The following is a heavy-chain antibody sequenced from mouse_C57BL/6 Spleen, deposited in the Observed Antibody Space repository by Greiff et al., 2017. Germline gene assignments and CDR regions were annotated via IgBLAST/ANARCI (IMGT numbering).Heavy chain of an antibody. CDR2: ISSGGDYI. V-gene: IGHV5-9-1*02. J-gene: IGHJ4*01. CDR1: GFTFSSYA. CDR3: TREDGYGAMDY. Sequence: QRVASGEGLVKPGGSLKLSCAASGFTFSSYAMSWVRQTPEKRLEWVSYISSGGDYIYYADTVKGRFTISRDNARNTLYLQMSSLKSEDTAMYYCTREDGYGAMDYWGQGTSVTVSS. D-gene: IGHD2-3*01.